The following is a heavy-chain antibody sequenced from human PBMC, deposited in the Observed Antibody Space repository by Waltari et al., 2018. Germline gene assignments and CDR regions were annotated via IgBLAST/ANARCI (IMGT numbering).Heavy chain of an antibody. V-gene: IGHV4-61*02. Sequence: QVQLQESGPGLVKPSQTLSLTCTVSGGSISSGHYSWSWIRQPAGKGLEWIGRIYINGGTTYNPSLKSRVTISIDTSKNRFSLKLTSVTAADTAMYYCASDRYYYDSSGSGAYWGQGALVTVSS. D-gene: IGHD3-22*01. CDR2: IYINGGT. CDR3: ASDRYYYDSSGSGAY. J-gene: IGHJ4*02. CDR1: GGSISSGHYS.